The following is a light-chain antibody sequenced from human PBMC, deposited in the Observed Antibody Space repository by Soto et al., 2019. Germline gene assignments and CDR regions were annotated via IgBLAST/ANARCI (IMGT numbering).Light chain of an antibody. J-gene: IGKJ4*01. V-gene: IGKV3-15*01. CDR2: RAS. CDR3: QQYNNWPLT. CDR1: QSVSSF. Sequence: EMVMTQSPATLSVSPGESATLSCRASQSVSSFLAWYQQKPGQAPRLLDYRASTRATGIPARFSGSGSGTEFTLTISSLQSEEFAVYYCQQYNNWPLTFGGGTRVEIK.